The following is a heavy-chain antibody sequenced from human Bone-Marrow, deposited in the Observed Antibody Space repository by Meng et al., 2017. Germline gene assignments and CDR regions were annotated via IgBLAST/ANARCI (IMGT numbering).Heavy chain of an antibody. CDR3: ATSTVTTFFDY. CDR1: GGSISSSSYY. J-gene: IGHJ4*02. D-gene: IGHD4-17*01. V-gene: IGHV4-39*01. Sequence: QLQLQESGPGLVKPSETLSLTCTVSGGSISSSSYYWGWIRQPPGRGLEWIASIYYRGSTYYNPFLKSRVTISVDTSKNQFSLSLSSVTAADTAVYYCATSTVTTFFDYWGQGTLVTVSS. CDR2: IYYRGST.